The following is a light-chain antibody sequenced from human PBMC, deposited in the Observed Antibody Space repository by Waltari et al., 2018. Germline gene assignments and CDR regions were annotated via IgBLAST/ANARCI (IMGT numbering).Light chain of an antibody. CDR2: EGS. Sequence: QSALTQPASVSGSPGQSITISCTGTSSDFGSYNLVSWYQPHPGKAPKLLIYEGSKRPSGVSNRFSGSKSGNTASLTISGLQAEDEADYYCCSYAGSSSYVFGTGTKVTVL. CDR1: SSDFGSYNL. V-gene: IGLV2-23*01. CDR3: CSYAGSSSYV. J-gene: IGLJ1*01.